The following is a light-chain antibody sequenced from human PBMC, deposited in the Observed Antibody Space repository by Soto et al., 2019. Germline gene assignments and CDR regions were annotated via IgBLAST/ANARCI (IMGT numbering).Light chain of an antibody. CDR1: QSISSW. CDR3: QQYISYPFT. CDR2: DAS. V-gene: IGKV1-5*01. J-gene: IGKJ5*01. Sequence: DIQMTQSPSTLSASVGDRVTITCRASQSISSWLAWYQQKPGKAPKLLIYDASSLESGVPSRFSGSGSGTEFTLTISSLQPADFATYYCQQYISYPFTFGQGTRLEIK.